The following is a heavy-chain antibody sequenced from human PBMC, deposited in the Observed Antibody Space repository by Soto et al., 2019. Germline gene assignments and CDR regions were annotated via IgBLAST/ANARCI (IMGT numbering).Heavy chain of an antibody. Sequence: PSQTLSLTCAISGDRVSSPSAAWNWIRQYPSRGLEWLGRTYYRSKWYNDYAVSVKSRITINPDTSKNQFSLQLTSVTPEDTAVYYCARLDARAHVDAFDIWGQGTMGTV. V-gene: IGHV6-1*01. CDR1: GDRVSSPSAA. J-gene: IGHJ3*02. D-gene: IGHD3-3*01. CDR2: TYYRSKWYN. CDR3: ARLDARAHVDAFDI.